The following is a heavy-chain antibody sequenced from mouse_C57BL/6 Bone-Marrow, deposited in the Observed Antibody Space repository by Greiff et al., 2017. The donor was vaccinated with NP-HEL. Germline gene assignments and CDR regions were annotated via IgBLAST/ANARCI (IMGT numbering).Heavy chain of an antibody. CDR1: GYTFTSYW. D-gene: IGHD1-3*01. V-gene: IGHV1-64*01. Sequence: QVQLQQPGAELVKPGASVKLSCKASGYTFTSYWMHWVKQRPGQGLEWIGMIHPNSGSTNYNEKFKSKATLTVDKSSSPAYMQLRSVTSEDSSVYYCASRGVGSWFAYWGQGTLVTVSA. J-gene: IGHJ3*01. CDR2: IHPNSGST. CDR3: ASRGVGSWFAY.